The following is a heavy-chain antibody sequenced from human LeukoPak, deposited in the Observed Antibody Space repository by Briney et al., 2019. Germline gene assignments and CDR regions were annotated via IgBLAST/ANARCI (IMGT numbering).Heavy chain of an antibody. CDR3: ARGTTSMVTNNWFDP. D-gene: IGHD5-18*01. J-gene: IGHJ5*02. CDR2: IIPIFGSA. CDR1: GGTFNNYA. V-gene: IGHV1-69*05. Sequence: GASVKFSCKASGGTFNNYAINWVRQAPGQGLEWMGGIIPIFGSANYAQKFQGRVTITTDESTRTAYMELSSLRSADTAVYYCARGTTSMVTNNWFDPWGQGALVTVSS.